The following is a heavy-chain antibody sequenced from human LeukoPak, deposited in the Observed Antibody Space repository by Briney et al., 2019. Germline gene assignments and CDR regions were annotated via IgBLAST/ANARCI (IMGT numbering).Heavy chain of an antibody. Sequence: PSETLSLTCTVSDDSISNDYWSWIRQPPGKGLEWIGYIFYSGSTNYNPSLKGRLTISLDTSKNQLSLKLSSVTAADTAVYYCARAKKGVAGSFDYWGQGILVTVSS. V-gene: IGHV4-59*01. J-gene: IGHJ4*02. D-gene: IGHD6-19*01. CDR2: IFYSGST. CDR1: DDSISNDY. CDR3: ARAKKGVAGSFDY.